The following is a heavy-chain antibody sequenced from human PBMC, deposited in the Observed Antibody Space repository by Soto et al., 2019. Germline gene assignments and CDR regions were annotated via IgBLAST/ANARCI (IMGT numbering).Heavy chain of an antibody. CDR2: IYPGDSAT. J-gene: IGHJ5*02. CDR3: ARLGDIVLVPAAMTYNWFDL. D-gene: IGHD2-2*01. CDR1: GYSFTSYW. Sequence: GESLKISCKGSGYSFTSYWIGWVRQMPGKGLEWMGIIYPGDSATRYSPSFQGQVTISADKSISTAYLQWSSLKASDTAMYYCARLGDIVLVPAAMTYNWFDLWGQGTLVPVSS. V-gene: IGHV5-51*01.